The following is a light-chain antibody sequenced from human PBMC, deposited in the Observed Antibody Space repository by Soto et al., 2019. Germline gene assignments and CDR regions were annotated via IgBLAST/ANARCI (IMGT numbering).Light chain of an antibody. V-gene: IGKV3-20*01. Sequence: EIVLTQSPGTLSLSPGVSATLSCRPSQSVSSNYLAWFQQKPAQAPSLLIYGASNRATGIPDRFSGSASGTDFTLTISRLEPEDFALYYCQQYGSSPLITFGQGTRLEIK. CDR1: QSVSSNY. CDR3: QQYGSSPLIT. J-gene: IGKJ5*01. CDR2: GAS.